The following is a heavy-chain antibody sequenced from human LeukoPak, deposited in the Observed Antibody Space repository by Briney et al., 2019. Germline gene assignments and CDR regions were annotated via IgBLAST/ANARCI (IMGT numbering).Heavy chain of an antibody. Sequence: PGGSLRLSCEASGFTFSNYAMSWVRQAQGKGLEWVATISDSGGSTYYADSVKGRFTISRDNSKNTLYLQMSSLRAEDTAIHYCAKVPYSDYGSGKPPFMDVWGQGTTVAVSS. V-gene: IGHV3-23*01. CDR1: GFTFSNYA. CDR3: AKVPYSDYGSGKPPFMDV. J-gene: IGHJ6*02. CDR2: ISDSGGST. D-gene: IGHD3-10*01.